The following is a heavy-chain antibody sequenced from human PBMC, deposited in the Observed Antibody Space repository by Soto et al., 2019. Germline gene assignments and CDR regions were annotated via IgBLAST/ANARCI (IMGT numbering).Heavy chain of an antibody. J-gene: IGHJ4*02. Sequence: QVELVQSGAEVKKPGSSVKVSCKASGGTFSIYAVSWVRQAPGQGLEWMGGIIPIIGTRNYAQRFQGRITIIGDESTSTAYMELSSLKSEDTAVYYCARDLGSGYDPGDYWGQGTLVTVSS. CDR1: GGTFSIYA. CDR3: ARDLGSGYDPGDY. D-gene: IGHD5-12*01. V-gene: IGHV1-69*12. CDR2: IIPIIGTR.